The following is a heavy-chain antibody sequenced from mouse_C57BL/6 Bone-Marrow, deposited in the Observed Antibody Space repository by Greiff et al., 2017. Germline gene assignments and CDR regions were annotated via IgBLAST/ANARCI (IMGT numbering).Heavy chain of an antibody. CDR1: GFTFTDYY. CDR3: ASLYEYDGEFAY. J-gene: IGHJ3*01. V-gene: IGHV7-3*01. D-gene: IGHD2-4*01. CDR2: IRNKANGYTT. Sequence: EVQLVESGGGLVQPGGSLSLSCAASGFTFTDYYMSWVRQPPGKALEWLGFIRNKANGYTTEYSASVKGRFTISRDNSQSILYLQMNALRAEDSATYYCASLYEYDGEFAYWGQGTLVTVSA.